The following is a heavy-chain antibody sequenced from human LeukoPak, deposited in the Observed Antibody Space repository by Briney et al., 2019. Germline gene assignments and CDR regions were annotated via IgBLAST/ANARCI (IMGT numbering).Heavy chain of an antibody. V-gene: IGHV3-74*01. D-gene: IGHD5-18*01. Sequence: GGSLRLSCAASGFTFSSYWMHWVRQTPGKGLVWVSRINSDGSSTSYADSVKGRFSISRDSAKNTLYLQINSLRAEDTAVYYCARSLYSYGPTFDYWGQGTLVTVSS. CDR2: INSDGSST. CDR1: GFTFSSYW. J-gene: IGHJ4*02. CDR3: ARSLYSYGPTFDY.